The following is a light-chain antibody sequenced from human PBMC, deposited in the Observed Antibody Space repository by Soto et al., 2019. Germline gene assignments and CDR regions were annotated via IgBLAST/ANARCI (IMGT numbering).Light chain of an antibody. CDR2: EVN. CDR1: SSDVGGYNY. V-gene: IGLV2-8*01. CDR3: RYSAGSRLV. Sequence: QSALTQPTSASGSPGQSVSISCTGTSSDVGGYNYVSWYQQHPGKAPKLIIYEVNQRSSGFPNRFSGSKSGNTASLTVSGLPADDEDDYYSRYSAGSRLVFGTGTKLTVL. J-gene: IGLJ1*01.